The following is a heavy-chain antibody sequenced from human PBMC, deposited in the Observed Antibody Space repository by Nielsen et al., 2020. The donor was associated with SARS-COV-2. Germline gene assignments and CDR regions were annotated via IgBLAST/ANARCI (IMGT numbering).Heavy chain of an antibody. V-gene: IGHV1-69*13. J-gene: IGHJ3*02. D-gene: IGHD1-26*01. CDR2: IIPIFGTA. Sequence: SVKVSCKASGGTFISYAISWVRQAPGQGLEWMGGIIPIFGTANYAQKFQGRVTITADESTSTAYMELSSLRSEDTAVYYCARDQSIVGATGDFDIWGQGTMVTVSS. CDR3: ARDQSIVGATGDFDI. CDR1: GGTFISYA.